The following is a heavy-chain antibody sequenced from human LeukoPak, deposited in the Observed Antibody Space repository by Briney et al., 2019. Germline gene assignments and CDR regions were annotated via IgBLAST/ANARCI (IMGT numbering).Heavy chain of an antibody. CDR1: GFTFGDYS. J-gene: IGHJ5*02. CDR2: IYYSGST. V-gene: IGHV4-34*01. D-gene: IGHD6-6*01. Sequence: KPGGSLRLSCAASGFTFGDYSMSWVRQAPGKGLEWIGVIYYSGSTYHNPSLKSRLTISIDTSKNQFSLKLTSVTAADTAVYYCARYNSSSGYFDPWGQGTLVTVSS. CDR3: ARYNSSSGYFDP.